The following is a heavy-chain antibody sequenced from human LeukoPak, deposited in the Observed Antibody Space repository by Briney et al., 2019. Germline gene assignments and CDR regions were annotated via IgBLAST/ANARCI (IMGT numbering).Heavy chain of an antibody. D-gene: IGHD1-1*01. CDR1: RITLPSCG. J-gene: IGHJ6*03. CDR3: AKGKLEATNTDFYYYIDV. V-gene: IGHV3-30*02. Sequence: GGSLRLSCAASRITLPSCGIHCVRQAPGKGLEWVAFIRYDGSNEYYADSVKGRFIISRDNFKNTLNLQMNSLKAEDTAIYYCAKGKLEATNTDFYYYIDVWGEGTTVTVSS. CDR2: IRYDGSNE.